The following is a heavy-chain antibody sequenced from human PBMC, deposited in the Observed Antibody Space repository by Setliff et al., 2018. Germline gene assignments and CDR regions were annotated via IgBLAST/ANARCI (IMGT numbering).Heavy chain of an antibody. CDR2: IDPEDGKT. D-gene: IGHD5-18*01. V-gene: IGHV1-69-2*01. Sequence: ASVKVSCKASGYTFTDDHMYWVKQAPGKGLEWMGRIDPEDGKTVYAEKFQGRVIISADTSIDTVYLEIDSLRSEDTAAYYCAFRRGYIYGLDNWGQGTLVTVSS. CDR1: GYTFTDDH. J-gene: IGHJ4*02. CDR3: AFRRGYIYGLDN.